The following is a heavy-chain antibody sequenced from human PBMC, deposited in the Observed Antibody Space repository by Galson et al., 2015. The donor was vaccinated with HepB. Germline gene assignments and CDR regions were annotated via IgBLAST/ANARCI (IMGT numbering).Heavy chain of an antibody. CDR3: ARDPRGYSYVLEGWPGGWFDP. CDR1: GFTFSSYS. J-gene: IGHJ5*02. CDR2: ISSSSSTI. Sequence: SLRLSCAASGFTFSSYSMNWVRQAPGKGLEWVSYISSSSSTIYYADSVKGRFTISRDNAKNSLYLQMNSLRAEDTAVYYCARDPRGYSYVLEGWPGGWFDPWGQGTLVTVSS. D-gene: IGHD5-18*01. V-gene: IGHV3-48*04.